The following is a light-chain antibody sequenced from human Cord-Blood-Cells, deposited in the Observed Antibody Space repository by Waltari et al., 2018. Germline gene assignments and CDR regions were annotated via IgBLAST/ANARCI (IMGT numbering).Light chain of an antibody. CDR1: QSLLHRNGYNY. CDR2: LGS. V-gene: IGKV2-28*01. CDR3: MQALQTPWT. Sequence: DIVMTQSPLSLPVTPGEPASISCRSSQSLLHRNGYNYLDWYLQTPGQSPQLLIYLGSNRASGVPDRFSGSGSGTDFTLKISRVEAEDVGVYYCMQALQTPWTFGQGTKVEIK. J-gene: IGKJ1*01.